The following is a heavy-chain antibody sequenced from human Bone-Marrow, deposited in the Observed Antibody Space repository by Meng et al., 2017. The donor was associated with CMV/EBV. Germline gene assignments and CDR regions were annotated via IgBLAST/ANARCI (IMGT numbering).Heavy chain of an antibody. Sequence: SETLSLTCTVSGDSMIRYYWSWIRQPPGKGLEWIGYIHNSGSTNYNPSLKSRVSMSLDTPKNQFSLKLGSVTAADTAVYYCANGVYYDSWSGSSPYDLDVWGQGTTVTVSS. V-gene: IGHV4-59*01. J-gene: IGHJ6*02. CDR3: ANGVYYDSWSGSSPYDLDV. D-gene: IGHD3-3*01. CDR2: IHNSGST. CDR1: GDSMIRYY.